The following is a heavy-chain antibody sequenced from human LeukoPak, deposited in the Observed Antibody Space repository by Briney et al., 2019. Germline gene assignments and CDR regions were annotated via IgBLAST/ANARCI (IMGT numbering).Heavy chain of an antibody. J-gene: IGHJ6*02. Sequence: ASVNVSCKSSGYTFTSYDINWVRQATGQGLEGMGWMNPNSGNTGYAQKFQGRVTMTRNTSISTAYMELSSLRSEDTAVYYCARGGITGTNYYYYYGMDVWGQGTTVTVSS. CDR2: MNPNSGNT. V-gene: IGHV1-8*01. CDR3: ARGGITGTNYYYYYGMDV. D-gene: IGHD1-20*01. CDR1: GYTFTSYD.